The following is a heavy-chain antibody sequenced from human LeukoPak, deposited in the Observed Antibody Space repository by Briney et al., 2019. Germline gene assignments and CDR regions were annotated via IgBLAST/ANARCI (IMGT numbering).Heavy chain of an antibody. CDR2: ISWNSGSI. CDR1: GFTFDDCA. D-gene: IGHD3-16*01. CDR3: AKDQGALGDAFDI. V-gene: IGHV3-9*01. J-gene: IGHJ3*02. Sequence: GGSLRLSCAASGFTFDDCAMHWVRQAPGKGLEWVSGISWNSGSIGYADSVKGRFTISRDNAKNSLYLQMNSLRAEDTALYYCAKDQGALGDAFDIWGQGTMVTVSS.